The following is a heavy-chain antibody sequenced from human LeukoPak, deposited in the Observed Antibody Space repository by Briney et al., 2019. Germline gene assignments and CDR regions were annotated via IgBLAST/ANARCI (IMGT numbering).Heavy chain of an antibody. V-gene: IGHV3-23*01. Sequence: GGSLRLSCAASGFTFTSYSMNWVRQAPGKGLEWVSTISGGGGSTYYADSVKGRFTISRDNSMNTLYLQVNSLRAEDTAVYYCAKGGKWDVTPFDYWGQGTLVTVSS. J-gene: IGHJ4*02. D-gene: IGHD1-26*01. CDR1: GFTFTSYS. CDR3: AKGGKWDVTPFDY. CDR2: ISGGGGST.